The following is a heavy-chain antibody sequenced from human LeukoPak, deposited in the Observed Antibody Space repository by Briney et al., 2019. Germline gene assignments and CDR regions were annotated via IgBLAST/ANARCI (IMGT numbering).Heavy chain of an antibody. CDR2: IYHSGGT. J-gene: IGHJ4*02. Sequence: SETLSLTCAVSGGSISSGGYSWSWIRQPPGKGLEWIGYIYHSGGTYYNPSLKSRVTISVDRSKNQFSLKLSSVTAADTAVYYCAREYTLYRSGWFLDYWGQGTVVTVSS. D-gene: IGHD6-19*01. CDR1: GGSISSGGYS. CDR3: AREYTLYRSGWFLDY. V-gene: IGHV4-30-2*01.